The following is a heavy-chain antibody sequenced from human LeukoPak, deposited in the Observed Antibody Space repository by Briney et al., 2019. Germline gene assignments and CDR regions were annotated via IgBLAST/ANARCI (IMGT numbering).Heavy chain of an antibody. D-gene: IGHD3-22*01. V-gene: IGHV4-34*01. Sequence: SETLSLTCAVYGGSFSGYYWSWIRQPPGKGLEWIGEINHSGSTNYNPSLKSRVTISVDTSKNQFSLKLSSVTAADTAVYYCASYSYDSSGYYRPENDYWGQGTLVTVSS. CDR1: GGSFSGYY. CDR3: ASYSYDSSGYYRPENDY. J-gene: IGHJ4*02. CDR2: INHSGST.